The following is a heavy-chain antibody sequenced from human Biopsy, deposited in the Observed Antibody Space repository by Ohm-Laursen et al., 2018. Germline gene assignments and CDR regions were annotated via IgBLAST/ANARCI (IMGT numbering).Heavy chain of an antibody. J-gene: IGHJ2*01. CDR3: ARGRRHCSGTCSRWYFDL. CDR1: GYTFTAFS. CDR2: IIPNMGDT. V-gene: IGHV1-2*02. D-gene: IGHD2-2*01. Sequence: ASVNVSCKPSGYTFTAFSVHWLRQSPGQGLEWMGWIIPNMGDTDYPQNFQGRVSMTRDTSISTAYMDLSRLRSDDTAVYYCARGRRHCSGTCSRWYFDLWGRGTLVTVSS.